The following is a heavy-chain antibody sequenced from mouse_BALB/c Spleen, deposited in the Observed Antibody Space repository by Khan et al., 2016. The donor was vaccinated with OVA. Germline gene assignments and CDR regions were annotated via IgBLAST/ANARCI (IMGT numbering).Heavy chain of an antibody. D-gene: IGHD1-1*01. CDR3: ARKHGSDFDY. J-gene: IGHJ2*01. CDR1: GYSFTGYF. Sequence: VQLQQSGPELVKPGASVKISCKASGYSFTGYFMNWVMQSHGKSLEWIGRINPHIGETFYNQKFKDKATLTVDESSTTAHMELRSLSSEDSAVYYCARKHGSDFDYWGQGTTLTVSS. CDR2: INPHIGET. V-gene: IGHV1-20*02.